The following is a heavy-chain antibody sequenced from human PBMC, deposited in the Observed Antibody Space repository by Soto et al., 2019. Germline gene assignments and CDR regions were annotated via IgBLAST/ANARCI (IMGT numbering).Heavy chain of an antibody. J-gene: IGHJ4*02. CDR1: GFTFEDYA. D-gene: IGHD4-17*01. CDR2: INWDGSMT. CDR3: AKDEPDYGNNVLDY. Sequence: EVQLVESGGVVVQPGGSLRLSCAASGFTFEDYAMHWVRQAPGKGLEWVSLINWDGSMTQYADSVKGRFTISRDNSKNSLHLQMNSLRAEDTALYYCAKDEPDYGNNVLDYWGQGTLVTVSS. V-gene: IGHV3-43D*04.